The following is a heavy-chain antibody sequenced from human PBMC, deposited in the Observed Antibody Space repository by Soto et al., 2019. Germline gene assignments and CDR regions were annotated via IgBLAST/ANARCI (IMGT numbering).Heavy chain of an antibody. Sequence: EVQLVESGGDLVQPGGSLRLSCAASGFTFSTYWMSWVRQAPGKGLQWVANIKEDGSEKYYVDSVKGRFTISRDNAKNLLYLQMNSLGAGDTAMYYCARFTRRSSGDYWGQGTLVTVSS. CDR2: IKEDGSEK. V-gene: IGHV3-7*01. CDR1: GFTFSTYW. CDR3: ARFTRRSSGDY. D-gene: IGHD6-25*01. J-gene: IGHJ4*02.